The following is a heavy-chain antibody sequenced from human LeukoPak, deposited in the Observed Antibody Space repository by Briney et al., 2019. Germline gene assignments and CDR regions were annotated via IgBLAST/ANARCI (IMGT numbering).Heavy chain of an antibody. J-gene: IGHJ2*01. D-gene: IGHD1-1*01. CDR1: GYSFTSYW. Sequence: GESLKISCKGSGYSFTSYWIGWVRQMPGKGLEWMGIIYPGDSDTRYSQSFQGQVTISADKSISTAYLQWSSLKASDSAMYYCARRLDYWYFDLWGRGTLVTVSS. V-gene: IGHV5-51*01. CDR2: IYPGDSDT. CDR3: ARRLDYWYFDL.